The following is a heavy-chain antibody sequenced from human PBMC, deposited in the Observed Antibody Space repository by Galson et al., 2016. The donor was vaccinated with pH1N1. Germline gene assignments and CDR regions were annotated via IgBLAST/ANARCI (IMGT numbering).Heavy chain of an antibody. J-gene: IGHJ6*02. CDR3: AREDIGLGEGWTHGMDG. Sequence: ETLSLTCTVSGGSINTYYWSWIRQPAGRGLEWIGRIFASGNTIYSPSLKSRVTMSVDTSKNQFSLKLRSVTAADTAVYYCAREDIGLGEGWTHGMDGWGQGTTVTVSS. D-gene: IGHD2-8*02. CDR2: IFASGNT. CDR1: GGSINTYY. V-gene: IGHV4-4*07.